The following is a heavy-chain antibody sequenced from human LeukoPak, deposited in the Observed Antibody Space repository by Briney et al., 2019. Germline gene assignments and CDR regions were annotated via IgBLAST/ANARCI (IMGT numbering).Heavy chain of an antibody. CDR1: GFTFSSYA. CDR2: IKQDGSEK. Sequence: PGGSLRLSCAASGFTFSSYAMSWVRQAPGKGLEWVANIKQDGSEKYYVDSVKGRFTISRDNAKNSLYLQMNSLRAEDTALYYCVKDRRVDYYGSAKNNMDVWGQGTTVSVSS. J-gene: IGHJ6*02. V-gene: IGHV3-7*03. D-gene: IGHD3-10*01. CDR3: VKDRRVDYYGSAKNNMDV.